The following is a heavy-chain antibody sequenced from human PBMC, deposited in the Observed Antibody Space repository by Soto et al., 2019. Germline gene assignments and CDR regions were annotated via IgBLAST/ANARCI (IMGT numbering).Heavy chain of an antibody. CDR3: ARDGGGESSGSTDYYYYGIDV. Sequence: ESGGGLVQPGGSLRLSCAASGFTFSTYSVNWVRQAPGKGMEWVSYISSSSSPIYYADSVKGRFTISNDNAKNSVYLQMNSLRDEDTAVYYCARDGGGESSGSTDYYYYGIDVWGSGTPVTVSS. J-gene: IGHJ6*04. CDR2: ISSSSSPI. V-gene: IGHV3-48*02. D-gene: IGHD3-22*01. CDR1: GFTFSTYS.